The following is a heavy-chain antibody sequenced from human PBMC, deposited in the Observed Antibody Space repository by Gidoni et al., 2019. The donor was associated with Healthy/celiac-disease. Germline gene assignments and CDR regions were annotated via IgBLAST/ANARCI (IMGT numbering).Heavy chain of an antibody. CDR2: IDPSDSYT. J-gene: IGHJ5*02. D-gene: IGHD3-10*01. CDR3: ARHDPHYYGSGSYYRWFDP. CDR1: GYSFTSYW. Sequence: EVQLVQSGAEVKKPGESLRISCKGSGYSFTSYWISWVRQMPGKGLEWMGRIDPSDSYTNYSPSFQGHVTISADKSISTAYLQWSSLKASDTAMYYCARHDPHYYGSGSYYRWFDPWGQGTLVTVSS. V-gene: IGHV5-10-1*01.